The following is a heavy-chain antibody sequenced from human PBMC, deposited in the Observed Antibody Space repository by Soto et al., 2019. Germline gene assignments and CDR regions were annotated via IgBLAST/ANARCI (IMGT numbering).Heavy chain of an antibody. Sequence: QVQLVQSGAEVKKPGSSVKVSCKASGGTFSSYTISWVRQAPGQGLEWMGRIIPILGIANYAQKFQGRVKIPADKSTSTAYMELSSLRSEDTAVYYCARVRAAAAYGMDVWGQGTTVTVSS. D-gene: IGHD6-13*01. CDR2: IIPILGIA. V-gene: IGHV1-69*02. CDR1: GGTFSSYT. CDR3: ARVRAAAAYGMDV. J-gene: IGHJ6*02.